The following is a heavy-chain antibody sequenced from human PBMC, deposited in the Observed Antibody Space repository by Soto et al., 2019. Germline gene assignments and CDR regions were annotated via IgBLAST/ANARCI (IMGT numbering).Heavy chain of an antibody. J-gene: IGHJ3*02. CDR3: ASQQWLVLNAFDI. CDR1: GGSISSYY. V-gene: IGHV4-59*01. Sequence: QVQLQESGPGLVKPSETLSLTCTVSGGSISSYYWSWIRQPPGKGLEWIGYIYSSGSTNYNPSLTRRVTISVDTSKNPFSLKLSSVTAADTAVYYCASQQWLVLNAFDIWGQGTMVTVSS. D-gene: IGHD6-19*01. CDR2: IYSSGST.